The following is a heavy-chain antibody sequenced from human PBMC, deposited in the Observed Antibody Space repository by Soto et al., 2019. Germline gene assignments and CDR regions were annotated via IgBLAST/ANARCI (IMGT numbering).Heavy chain of an antibody. D-gene: IGHD2-2*01. CDR2: INWDGGST. V-gene: IGHV3-43D*04. CDR3: EGVAVVPRTRDFNCYDMDV. CDR1: GFTFNDYD. J-gene: IGHJ6*02. Sequence: PXGSLGLSCAASGFTFNDYDMHGVRQPPGKGLEWVYPINWDGGSTSYADSIRGRVTISRDNRKTSLYLQMRTPPSFTVGKTYTEGVAVVPRTRDFNCYDMDVWGQGTTVTVSS.